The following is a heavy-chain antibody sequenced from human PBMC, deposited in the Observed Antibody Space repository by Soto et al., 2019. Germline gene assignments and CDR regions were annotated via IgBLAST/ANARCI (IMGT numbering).Heavy chain of an antibody. CDR2: INHRGNT. D-gene: IGHD3-9*01. V-gene: IGHV4-34*02. J-gene: IGHJ5*02. CDR1: GGSFSGDY. CDR3: ARGASTERYFSPSGGAWFDP. Sequence: QVQLQQWGEGLLKPSETLSLTCAVYGGSFSGDYWNWIRQSPGKGLEWIVEINHRGNTNYNPSLKSRATIFVDTSKKQCTLQLTSVTAADPAVYYCARGASTERYFSPSGGAWFDPWGQGTLVTVSS.